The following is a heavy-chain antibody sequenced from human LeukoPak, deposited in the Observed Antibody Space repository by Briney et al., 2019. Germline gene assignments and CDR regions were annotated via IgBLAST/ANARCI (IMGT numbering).Heavy chain of an antibody. CDR3: TRDRLDSRGSSFGLLDY. D-gene: IGHD5-18*01. V-gene: IGHV3-49*04. CDR1: GFSFGDYA. Sequence: GGSLRLSCTTSGFSFGDYAMSWVRQAPGKGLEWVGFVRGKAFGETTAYAASVKGRFTISRDDSKSSAYLEMNSLKTADTAVYYCTRDRLDSRGSSFGLLDYWSRGTLVTVSS. CDR2: VRGKAFGETT. J-gene: IGHJ4*02.